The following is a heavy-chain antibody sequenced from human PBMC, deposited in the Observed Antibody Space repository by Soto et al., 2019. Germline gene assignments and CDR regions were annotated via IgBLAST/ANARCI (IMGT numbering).Heavy chain of an antibody. J-gene: IGHJ6*02. D-gene: IGHD6-13*01. CDR3: ARAQRSVAGNGLDGMDV. V-gene: IGHV1-46*01. CDR2: INPSGGST. CDR1: GYTFTSYY. Sequence: ASVKVSCKASGYTFTSYYMHWVRQAPGQGLEWMGIINPSGGSTSYAQKFQGRVTMTRDTSTSTVYMELSSLRSEDTAVYYCARAQRSVAGNGLDGMDVWGQGTTVTVSS.